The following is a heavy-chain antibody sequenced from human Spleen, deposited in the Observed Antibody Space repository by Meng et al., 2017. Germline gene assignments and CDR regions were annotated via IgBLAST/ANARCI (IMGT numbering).Heavy chain of an antibody. J-gene: IGHJ4*02. CDR3: ASGGHYFGS. CDR2: ISNSGSSI. Sequence: EVQLVESGGGLVKPGGSLRLSCAASDFIFRSYGMNWVRQAPGKGLEWLSYISNSGSSIYYSDSVKGRFTISRDNAKNSLYLQMNSLRAEDTAVYYCASGGHYFGSWGQGSLVTVSS. V-gene: IGHV3-21*05. CDR1: DFIFRSYG. D-gene: IGHD3-16*01.